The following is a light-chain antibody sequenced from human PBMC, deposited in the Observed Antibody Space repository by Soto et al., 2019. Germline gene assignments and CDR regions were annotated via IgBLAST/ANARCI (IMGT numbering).Light chain of an antibody. CDR2: SDN. Sequence: QSVLTQPPSVSGTPGQRVTISCSGSSSNIGNNFVYWYQHLPGAPPTLVVYSDNHRPSGVPVRFSGSKSGSSASLSISGLRSEDEATYYCATWDDGLSGFVVFGGGTQLTVL. J-gene: IGLJ7*01. CDR1: SSNIGNNF. CDR3: ATWDDGLSGFVV. V-gene: IGLV1-47*01.